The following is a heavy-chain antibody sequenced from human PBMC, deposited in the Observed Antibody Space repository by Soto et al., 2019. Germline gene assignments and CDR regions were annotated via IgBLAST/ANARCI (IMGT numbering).Heavy chain of an antibody. J-gene: IGHJ4*02. CDR2: IIPIFGTA. D-gene: IGHD1-1*01. V-gene: IGHV1-69*01. CDR3: ASPTTSLAPTTEPLGPCDY. CDR1: GGTFSSYA. Sequence: QVQLVQSGAEVKKPGSSVKVSCKASGGTFSSYAISWVRQAPGQGLEWMGGIIPIFGTANYAQKFQGRVTITADESTSTAYMELSSLRSGDTAVYYCASPTTSLAPTTEPLGPCDYWGQGPLVTVSS.